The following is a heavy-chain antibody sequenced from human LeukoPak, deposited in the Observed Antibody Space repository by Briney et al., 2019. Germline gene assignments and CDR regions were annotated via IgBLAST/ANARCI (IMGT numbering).Heavy chain of an antibody. CDR1: GGSFSGYY. J-gene: IGHJ4*02. D-gene: IGHD6-13*01. CDR2: INHSGST. CDR3: ARGLAAAAYFDY. V-gene: IGHV4-34*01. Sequence: SETLSLTCAVYGGSFSGYYWSWIRQPPGKGLEWIGEINHSGSTNYNPSLKSRVTISVDTSKNQVSLKLSSVTAADTAVYYCARGLAAAAYFDYWGQGTLVTVSS.